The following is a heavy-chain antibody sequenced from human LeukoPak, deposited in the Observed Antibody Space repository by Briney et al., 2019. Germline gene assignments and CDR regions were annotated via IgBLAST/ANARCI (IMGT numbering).Heavy chain of an antibody. CDR2: ISSSSSYI. V-gene: IGHV3-21*01. Sequence: SGGSLRLSCAASGFTFSSYSMNWVRQAPGKGLEWVSAISSSSSYIYYADSVKGRFTISRDNAKNSLYLQMNSLRAEDTAVYYCARAARIAVAHLVLWFDPWGQGTLVTVSS. CDR3: ARAARIAVAHLVLWFDP. CDR1: GFTFSSYS. D-gene: IGHD6-19*01. J-gene: IGHJ5*02.